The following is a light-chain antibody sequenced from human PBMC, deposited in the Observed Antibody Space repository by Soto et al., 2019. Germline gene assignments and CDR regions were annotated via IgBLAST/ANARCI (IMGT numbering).Light chain of an antibody. Sequence: ETVLTQSPGTVSLSPGERATLSCTTSQSVKSNYLAWYQQKPGQAPRLLIYGVFNRATGIPDRFSGSGSGTDFTLTISGLEPEESAVYYCQHYDGSPRTFGQGTKLEI. CDR2: GVF. V-gene: IGKV3-20*01. CDR1: QSVKSNY. J-gene: IGKJ2*01. CDR3: QHYDGSPRT.